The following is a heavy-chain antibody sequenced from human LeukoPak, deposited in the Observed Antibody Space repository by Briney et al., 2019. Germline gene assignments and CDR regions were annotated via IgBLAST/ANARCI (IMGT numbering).Heavy chain of an antibody. CDR3: ARNMIASGATTLYYYYGMDV. Sequence: ASVKVSCKAPGYTFTSYYMHWVRQAPGQGLEWMGIINPSGGSTSYAQKFQGRVTMTRDTSTSTVYMELSSLRSEDTAVYYCARNMIASGATTLYYYYGMDVWGQGTTVTVSS. J-gene: IGHJ6*02. D-gene: IGHD3-22*01. CDR1: GYTFTSYY. V-gene: IGHV1-46*01. CDR2: INPSGGST.